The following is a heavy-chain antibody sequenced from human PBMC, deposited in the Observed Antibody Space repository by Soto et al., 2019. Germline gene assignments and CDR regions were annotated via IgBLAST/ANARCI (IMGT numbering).Heavy chain of an antibody. CDR2: IYSGSST. J-gene: IGHJ6*03. V-gene: IGHV3-66*01. D-gene: IGHD3-10*01. CDR1: GFTVSSNY. CDR3: ARATGSYYYYYMDV. Sequence: PGESLKISCAASGFTVSSNYMSWVRQAPGKGLEWVSVIYSGSSTYYADSVKGRFTISSDNSKNTLYLQMNSLRAEDTAVYYCARATGSYYYYYMDVWGKGTTVTVSS.